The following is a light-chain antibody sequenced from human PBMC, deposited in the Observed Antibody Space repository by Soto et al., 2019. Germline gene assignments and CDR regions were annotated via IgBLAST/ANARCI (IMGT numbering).Light chain of an antibody. J-gene: IGLJ1*01. CDR3: QSYDISLHNYV. CDR1: SSNIGRDY. CDR2: RGN. V-gene: IGLV1-47*01. Sequence: QSVLTQPPSVSGTPGQRVNISCSGSSSNIGRDYVYWYQQFPGTAPKLLIYRGNQRPSGVPDRFSGSKSGTSASLAITRLQAEDEADYYCQSYDISLHNYVFGTGTKLTVL.